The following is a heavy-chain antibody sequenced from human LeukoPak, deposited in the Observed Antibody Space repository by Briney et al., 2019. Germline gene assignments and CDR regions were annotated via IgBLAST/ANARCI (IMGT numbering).Heavy chain of an antibody. Sequence: PGGSLRLSCAASGFTFSSYSMNWVRQAPGQGLEWVSSISGSGAYIYYADSVKGRFTISRDNAKNSLYLQMNSLRAEDTAVYYCARDGGSYYLDYWGQGTLVTVSS. V-gene: IGHV3-21*04. D-gene: IGHD1-26*01. CDR3: ARDGGSYYLDY. CDR1: GFTFSSYS. CDR2: ISGSGAYI. J-gene: IGHJ4*02.